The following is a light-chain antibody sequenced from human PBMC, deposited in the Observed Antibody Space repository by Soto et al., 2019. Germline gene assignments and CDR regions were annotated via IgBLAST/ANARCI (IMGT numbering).Light chain of an antibody. J-gene: IGKJ1*01. CDR1: QGISSY. V-gene: IGKV1-9*01. Sequence: DIQMTQSPSTLSASVGDRVTITCRASQGISSYLAWYQQKPGKAPKLLIYAASTLQSGVPSRFSGSGSGTDFTLTISSLQPEDFATYYCQQLNSYPHTFGQGTKVDIK. CDR3: QQLNSYPHT. CDR2: AAS.